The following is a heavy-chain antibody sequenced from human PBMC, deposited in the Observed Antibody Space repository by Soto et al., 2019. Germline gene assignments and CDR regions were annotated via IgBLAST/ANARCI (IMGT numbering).Heavy chain of an antibody. CDR2: INPNSGGT. V-gene: IGHV1-2*02. D-gene: IGHD1-7*01. J-gene: IGHJ6*02. Sequence: ASVKVSCKASGYTFTDYYMHWVRQAPGQGLEWMGWINPNSGGTNYAQKFQGRVTMTRDTSISTAYMELSRLRSDDTAVYYCARKLELRGSYYYYYDMDVWGQGTTVTVS. CDR3: ARKLELRGSYYYYYDMDV. CDR1: GYTFTDYY.